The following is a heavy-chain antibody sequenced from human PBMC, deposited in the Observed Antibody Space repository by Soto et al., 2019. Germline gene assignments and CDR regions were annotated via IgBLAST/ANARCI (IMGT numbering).Heavy chain of an antibody. V-gene: IGHV3-23*01. CDR2: ISGSGGST. CDR1: GFTFSSYA. Sequence: HPGGSLRLSCAASGFTFSSYAMSWVRQAPGKGLEWVSAISGSGGSTYYADSVKGRFTISRDNSKNTLYLQMNSLRAEDTAVYYCAKDLVRGVIITPNWFDPWGQGTLVTVSS. D-gene: IGHD3-10*01. J-gene: IGHJ5*02. CDR3: AKDLVRGVIITPNWFDP.